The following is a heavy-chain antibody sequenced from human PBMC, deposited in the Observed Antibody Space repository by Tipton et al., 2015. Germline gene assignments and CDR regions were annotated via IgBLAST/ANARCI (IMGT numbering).Heavy chain of an antibody. CDR1: GYSITNGLY. J-gene: IGHJ4*02. CDR2: ISHSGST. V-gene: IGHV4-38-2*02. Sequence: TLSLTCTVSGYSITNGLYWGWIRQPPGKGLEWIGSISHSGSTYYNPSLKSRVTMSRDTSKNQFSLKLTSVTAADTAVYYCACQDYDSLTRDYQTVDCWGQGTLVTVSS. CDR3: ACQDYDSLTRDYQTVDC. D-gene: IGHD3-9*01.